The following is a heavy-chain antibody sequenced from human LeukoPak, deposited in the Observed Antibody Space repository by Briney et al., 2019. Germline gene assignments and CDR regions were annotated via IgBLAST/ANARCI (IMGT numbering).Heavy chain of an antibody. V-gene: IGHV1-18*01. Sequence: ASVKVPCKASGYTFTSYGISWVRQAPGQGLEWMGWISAYNGNTNYAQKLQGRVTMTTDTSTSTAYMELRSLRSDDTAVYYCARAFGSYYDGSVYYPFDFWGQGTLVTVSS. D-gene: IGHD3-22*01. CDR2: ISAYNGNT. CDR3: ARAFGSYYDGSVYYPFDF. CDR1: GYTFTSYG. J-gene: IGHJ4*02.